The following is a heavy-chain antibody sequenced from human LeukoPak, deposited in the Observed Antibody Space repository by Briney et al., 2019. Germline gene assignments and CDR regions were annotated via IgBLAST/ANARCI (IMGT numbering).Heavy chain of an antibody. J-gene: IGHJ4*02. CDR3: ARVIYCYGSGSGYFDY. CDR2: IYYSGST. Sequence: SETLSLTCTVSGGSISSSSYYWGWIRQPPGKGLEWIGSIYYSGSTYYNPSLKSRVTISVDTSKNQFSLKLSSVTAADTAVYYCARVIYCYGSGSGYFDYWGQGTLVTVSS. CDR1: GGSISSSSYY. D-gene: IGHD3-10*01. V-gene: IGHV4-39*01.